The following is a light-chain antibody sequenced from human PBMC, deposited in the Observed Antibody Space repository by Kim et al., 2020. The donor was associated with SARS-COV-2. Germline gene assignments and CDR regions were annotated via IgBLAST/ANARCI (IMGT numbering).Light chain of an antibody. V-gene: IGLV2-14*03. CDR1: SSDVGGYNY. Sequence: QSALTQPASVSGSPGQSITISCTGTSSDVGGYNYVSWYQQHPGKAPKLMIYDVNKRPSGVSTRFSGSKSGNTASLTISGRQVEYEADYYCSSYTSSSNPVFGTGRKV. CDR3: SSYTSSSNPV. J-gene: IGLJ1*01. CDR2: DVN.